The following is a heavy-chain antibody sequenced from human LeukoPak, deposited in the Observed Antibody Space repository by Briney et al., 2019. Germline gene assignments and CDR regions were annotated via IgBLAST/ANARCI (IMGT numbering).Heavy chain of an antibody. V-gene: IGHV3-21*01. CDR1: GFTFSDYS. J-gene: IGHJ4*02. CDR3: ARGGNGLQRRDYFDY. Sequence: GGSLRLSCAASGFTFSDYSMNWVRQAPGKGLEWVPSISSGSGYIYYADSVKGRFTISRDNAKNSLYLQMNSLRVEDTAVYYCARGGNGLQRRDYFDYWGQGTLVTVSS. D-gene: IGHD3/OR15-3a*01. CDR2: ISSGSGYI.